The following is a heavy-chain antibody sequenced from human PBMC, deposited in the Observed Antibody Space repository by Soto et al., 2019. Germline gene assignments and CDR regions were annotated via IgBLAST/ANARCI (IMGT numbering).Heavy chain of an antibody. V-gene: IGHV4-31*03. CDR3: ARAQGNWFDP. CDR1: GGSISSGGYY. CDR2: IYYSGST. Sequence: TLSLTGTVSGGSISSGGYYWSWIRQHPGKGLEWIGYIYYSGSTYYNPSLKSRVTMSVDTSKNQFSLKLSSVTAADTAVYYCARAQGNWFDPWGQGTLVTVSS. J-gene: IGHJ5*02.